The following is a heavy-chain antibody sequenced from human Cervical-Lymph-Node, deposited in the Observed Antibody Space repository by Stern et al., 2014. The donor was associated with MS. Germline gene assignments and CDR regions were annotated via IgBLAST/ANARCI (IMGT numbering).Heavy chain of an antibody. CDR2: IYYRGST. V-gene: IGHV4-59*01. D-gene: IGHD5-24*01. CDR3: AAGDGYNPYYYGMDV. CDR1: GGSISSYN. Sequence: QVQLQESGPGLVKPSETLSLTCTVSGGSISSYNWSWIRQPPGKGLEWIGYIYYRGSTNYNPSLKSRVTISVDTSKTQFSLKLSSVTAADTAVYYCAAGDGYNPYYYGMDVWGQGTTVTVSS. J-gene: IGHJ6*02.